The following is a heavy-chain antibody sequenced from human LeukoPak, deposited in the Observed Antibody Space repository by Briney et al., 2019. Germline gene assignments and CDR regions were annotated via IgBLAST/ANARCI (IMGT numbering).Heavy chain of an antibody. V-gene: IGHV3-30*18. D-gene: IGHD6-13*01. CDR3: AKDRPAAGSY. CDR1: GFTFSSYG. CDR2: ISYVGSNK. J-gene: IGHJ4*02. Sequence: PGRSLRLSCAASGFTFSSYGMHWVRQAPGKGLEWVAVISYVGSNKYYADSVKGRFTISRDNSKNTLYLQMNSLRAEDTAVYYCAKDRPAAGSYWGQGTLVTVSS.